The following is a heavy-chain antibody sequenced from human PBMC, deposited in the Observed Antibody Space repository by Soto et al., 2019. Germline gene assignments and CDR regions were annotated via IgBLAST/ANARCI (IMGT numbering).Heavy chain of an antibody. CDR3: ARGGDGYNPDY. J-gene: IGHJ4*02. CDR2: INHSGST. D-gene: IGHD5-12*01. Sequence: LPLTCAVYGGSFSGYYWSWIRQPPGKGLEWIGEINHSGSTNYNPSLRSRVTISVDTSKNQFSLKLSSVTAADTAVYYCARGGDGYNPDYWDQGTLVTVSS. V-gene: IGHV4-34*01. CDR1: GGSFSGYY.